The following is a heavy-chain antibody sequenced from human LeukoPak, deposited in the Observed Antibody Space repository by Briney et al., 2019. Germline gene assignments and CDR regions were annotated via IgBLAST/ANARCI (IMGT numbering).Heavy chain of an antibody. CDR2: IYYSGST. D-gene: IGHD3-22*01. CDR1: GGSISSGGYY. Sequence: PSETLSLTCTVSGGSISSGGYYWSWIRQHPGKGLEWIGYIYYSGSTYYNPSLKSRVTISVDTSKNQFSLKLSSVTAADTAVYYCARGGDYYYDSSGYYSPRRSGVCYFDYWGQGTLVTVSS. CDR3: ARGGDYYYDSSGYYSPRRSGVCYFDY. J-gene: IGHJ4*02. V-gene: IGHV4-31*03.